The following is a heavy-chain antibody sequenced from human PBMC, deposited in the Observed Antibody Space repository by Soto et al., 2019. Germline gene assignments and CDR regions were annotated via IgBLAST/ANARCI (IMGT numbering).Heavy chain of an antibody. CDR1: GFTFSSYG. CDR2: ISYDGSNK. CDR3: AKDRGSYYFDY. Sequence: QVQLVESGGGVVQPGRSLRLSCAASGFTFSSYGMHWVRQAPGKGLEWVALISYDGSNKYYADSVKGRFTISRDNSKNALYLQMNSLRAEDTAVYSCAKDRGSYYFDYWGQGTLVTVSS. J-gene: IGHJ4*02. D-gene: IGHD1-26*01. V-gene: IGHV3-30*18.